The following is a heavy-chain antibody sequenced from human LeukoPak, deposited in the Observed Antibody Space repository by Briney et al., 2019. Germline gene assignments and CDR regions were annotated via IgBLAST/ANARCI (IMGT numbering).Heavy chain of an antibody. V-gene: IGHV1-2*02. D-gene: IGHD2-2*01. Sequence: ASVKVSCKASGYTFTGYYMHWVRQAPGQGLEWMGWINPNSGGTNYAQKFQGRVTMTRDTSTSTAYMELSRLRSDDTAVYYCARDMYIVVVPAASGYYYGMDVWGQGTTVTVSS. CDR2: INPNSGGT. CDR3: ARDMYIVVVPAASGYYYGMDV. J-gene: IGHJ6*02. CDR1: GYTFTGYY.